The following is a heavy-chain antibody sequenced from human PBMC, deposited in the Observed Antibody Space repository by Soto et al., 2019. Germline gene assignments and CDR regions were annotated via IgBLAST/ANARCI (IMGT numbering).Heavy chain of an antibody. Sequence: PSETLSLTCTVSGGSITSGEYYWSWLRQPPGKGLEWIGYNYYSGSTYYNPSLGSRVTISVDTSKNQFSLKLSSVTAADTAVYYCARARDGNNVFDYWGQGTLVTVSS. J-gene: IGHJ4*02. D-gene: IGHD1-1*01. CDR1: GGSITSGEYY. CDR2: NYYSGST. V-gene: IGHV4-30-4*01. CDR3: ARARDGNNVFDY.